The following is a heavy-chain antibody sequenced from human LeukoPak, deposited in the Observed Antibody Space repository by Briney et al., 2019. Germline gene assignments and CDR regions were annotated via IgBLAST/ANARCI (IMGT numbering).Heavy chain of an antibody. J-gene: IGHJ4*02. CDR2: ITISISST. V-gene: IGHV3-48*04. Sequence: GGSLRLSCAASGFTFSSFSMNWVRQAPGKGLEWISYITISISSTYYADSVKGRFTISRDNAKNSLYLQMNSLRAEDTAVYYCARVIGSYGDSAYWGQGTLVTVSS. CDR1: GFTFSSFS. CDR3: ARVIGSYGDSAY. D-gene: IGHD4-17*01.